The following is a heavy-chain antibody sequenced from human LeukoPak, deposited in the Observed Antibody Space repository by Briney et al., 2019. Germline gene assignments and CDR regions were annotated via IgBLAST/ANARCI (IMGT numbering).Heavy chain of an antibody. V-gene: IGHV4-59*01. CDR3: ARDHRIAVAGTGGFDY. D-gene: IGHD6-19*01. CDR1: GGSISSYY. Sequence: SSETLSLTCTVSGGSISSYYWSWIRQPPGKGLEWIGYIYYSGSTNYNPSLKSRVTISVDTSKNQFSLKLSSVTAADTAAYYCARDHRIAVAGTGGFDYWGQGTLITVSS. J-gene: IGHJ4*02. CDR2: IYYSGST.